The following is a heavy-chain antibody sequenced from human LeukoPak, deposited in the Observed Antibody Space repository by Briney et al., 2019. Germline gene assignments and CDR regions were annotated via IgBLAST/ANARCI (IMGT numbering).Heavy chain of an antibody. D-gene: IGHD2/OR15-2a*01. Sequence: GGSLRLSCAASGFIFSFYSMNWVRQAPGKGLEWVSSISGSGDYMFYADSVKGRFTISRDNAKNSLYLQMNSLRADDTAVYYCARHRDKYVHVAFDIWGQGTMVTVSS. CDR3: ARHRDKYVHVAFDI. V-gene: IGHV3-21*01. CDR1: GFIFSFYS. CDR2: ISGSGDYM. J-gene: IGHJ3*02.